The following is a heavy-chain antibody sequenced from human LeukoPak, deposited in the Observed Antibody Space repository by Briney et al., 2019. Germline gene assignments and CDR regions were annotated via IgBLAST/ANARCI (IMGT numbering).Heavy chain of an antibody. CDR1: GGSFSGYY. V-gene: IGHV4-34*01. J-gene: IGHJ4*02. CDR2: INHSGST. CDR3: ARDWAE. D-gene: IGHD7-27*01. Sequence: SETLSLTCAGYGGSFSGYYWSWIRQPPGKGLEWIGEINHSGSTNYNPSLKSRVTISVDTSKNQFSLKLSSVTAADTAVYYCARDWAEWGQGALVTVSS.